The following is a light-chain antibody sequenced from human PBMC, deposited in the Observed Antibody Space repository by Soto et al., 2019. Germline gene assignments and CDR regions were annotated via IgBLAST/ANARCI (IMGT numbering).Light chain of an antibody. CDR3: QQYKDEPWT. CDR1: QNIGNW. J-gene: IGKJ1*01. CDR2: DAS. V-gene: IGKV1-5*01. Sequence: DIQMTQSPSTLSASVGDRVTITCRASQNIGNWLVWYQQKPGKTPDLLIYDASSLESGVPLRFSGSASGTEFTLTISSLQTDDSATYYCQQYKDEPWTFGQGTKVEIK.